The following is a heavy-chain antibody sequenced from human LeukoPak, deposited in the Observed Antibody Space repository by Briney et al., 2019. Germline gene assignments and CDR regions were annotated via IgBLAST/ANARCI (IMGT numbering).Heavy chain of an antibody. CDR2: INWNGGST. Sequence: GGSLRLSCAASGFTFDDYGMSWVRPAPGKGLEWVSGINWNGGSTGYADSVKGRFTISRDNAKNSLYLQMNSLRAEDTALYYCARANYYDSSGYPVPFDPWGQGTLVTVSS. V-gene: IGHV3-20*04. D-gene: IGHD3-22*01. CDR1: GFTFDDYG. J-gene: IGHJ5*02. CDR3: ARANYYDSSGYPVPFDP.